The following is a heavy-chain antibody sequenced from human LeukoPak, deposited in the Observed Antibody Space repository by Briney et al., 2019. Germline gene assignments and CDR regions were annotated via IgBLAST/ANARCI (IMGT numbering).Heavy chain of an antibody. CDR2: IYYSGST. CDR3: ARPGIGDSSGYFDY. D-gene: IGHD3-22*01. CDR1: GGSISSSSYY. V-gene: IGHV4-39*01. J-gene: IGHJ4*02. Sequence: PSETLSLTCTVSGGSISSSSYYWGWIRQPPGKGLEWIGSIYYSGSTYYNPSLKSRVTISVDMSKNQFSLKLSSVTAADTAVYYCARPGIGDSSGYFDYWGQGTLVTVSS.